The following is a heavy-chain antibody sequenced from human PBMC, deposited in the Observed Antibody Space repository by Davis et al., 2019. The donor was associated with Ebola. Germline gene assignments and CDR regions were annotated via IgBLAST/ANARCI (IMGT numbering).Heavy chain of an antibody. CDR3: ARDTTIFGVVIPSSWFDP. CDR1: GGSFSGYY. D-gene: IGHD3-3*01. Sequence: PSETLSLTCAVYGGSFSGYYWSWIRQPPGKGLEWIGEINHSGSTNYNPSLKSRVTISVDTSKNQFSLKLSSVTAADTAVYYCARDTTIFGVVIPSSWFDPWGQGTLVTVSS. J-gene: IGHJ5*02. CDR2: INHSGST. V-gene: IGHV4-34*01.